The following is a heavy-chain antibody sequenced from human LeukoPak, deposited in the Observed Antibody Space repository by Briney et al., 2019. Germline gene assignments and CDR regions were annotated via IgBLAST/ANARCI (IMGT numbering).Heavy chain of an antibody. V-gene: IGHV4-34*01. CDR3: ARWGAARYYFDY. CDR2: INHSGST. J-gene: IGHJ4*02. CDR1: GGSLSGYY. Sequence: SETLSLTCAVYGGSLSGYYWSWIRQPPGKGLEWIGEINHSGSTNYNPSLKSRVTISVDTSKNQFSLKLSSVTAADTAVYYCARWGAARYYFDYWGQGTLVTVSS. D-gene: IGHD6-6*01.